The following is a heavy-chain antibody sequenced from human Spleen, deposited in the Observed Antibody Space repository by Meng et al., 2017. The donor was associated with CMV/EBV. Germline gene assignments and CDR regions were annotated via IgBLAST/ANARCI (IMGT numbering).Heavy chain of an antibody. V-gene: IGHV4-59*01. CDR2: IYYTGST. Sequence: SETLSLTCTVSGGSISSYYWSWIRQPPGKGLEWIGYIYYTGSTNYNPSRKSRVTISVDTSKNQFSLKLSSVTAADTAVYYCARAGGYTSPLGYWGQGTLVTVSS. CDR3: ARAGGYTSPLGY. J-gene: IGHJ4*02. CDR1: GGSISSYY. D-gene: IGHD5-12*01.